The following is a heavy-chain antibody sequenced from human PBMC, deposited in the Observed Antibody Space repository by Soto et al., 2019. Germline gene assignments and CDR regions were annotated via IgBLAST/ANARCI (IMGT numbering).Heavy chain of an antibody. V-gene: IGHV4-4*02. J-gene: IGHJ6*02. CDR1: GGSISSSNW. Sequence: PSETLSLTCAVSGGSISSSNWWSWVRQPPGKGLEWIGEIYHSGSTNYNPSLKSRVTISVDKSKNQFSLKLSSVTAADTAVYYCWGTGTGGTTYYYYGMDVWGQGTTVTVS. CDR3: WGTGTGGTTYYYYGMDV. CDR2: IYHSGST. D-gene: IGHD1-7*01.